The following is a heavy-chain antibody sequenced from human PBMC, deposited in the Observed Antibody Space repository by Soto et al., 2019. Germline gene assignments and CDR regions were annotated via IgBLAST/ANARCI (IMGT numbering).Heavy chain of an antibody. D-gene: IGHD2-15*01. CDR2: INHSGST. V-gene: IGHV4-34*01. CDR1: GGSFSGYY. J-gene: IGHJ4*02. Sequence: PSETLSLTCAVYGGSFSGYYWSWVRQPPGKGLEWIGEINHSGSTNYNPSLKSRLTISVDTSKNQLSLKLSSMTAADTAVYYCARRTATIDYWGQGTLVTVSS. CDR3: ARRTATIDY.